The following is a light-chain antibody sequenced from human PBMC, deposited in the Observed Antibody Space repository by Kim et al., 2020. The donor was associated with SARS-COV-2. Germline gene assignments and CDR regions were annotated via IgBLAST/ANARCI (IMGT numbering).Light chain of an antibody. J-gene: IGLJ3*02. Sequence: NFMLTQPHSVSESPGKTVTISCTGSSGSIASNYVQWYQQRPGSAPTTVIYEDNQRPSGVPDRFSGSIDSSSNSASLTISGLKTEDEADYYCQSYDSSIEVFGGGTQLTVL. V-gene: IGLV6-57*02. CDR3: QSYDSSIEV. CDR1: SGSIASNY. CDR2: EDN.